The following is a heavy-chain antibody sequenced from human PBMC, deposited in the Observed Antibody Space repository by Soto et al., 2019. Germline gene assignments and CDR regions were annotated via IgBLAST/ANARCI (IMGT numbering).Heavy chain of an antibody. D-gene: IGHD3-10*01. CDR3: AKGEVYGSGSYYIYYGMDV. CDR1: GFTFSSYS. V-gene: IGHV3-21*01. Sequence: PGGSLRLSCAASGFTFSSYSMNWVRQAPGKGLEWVSSISSSSSYVYYADSVKGRFTISRDNAKNSLYLQMNSLRAEDTAVYYCAKGEVYGSGSYYIYYGMDVWGQGTTVTVSS. J-gene: IGHJ6*02. CDR2: ISSSSSYV.